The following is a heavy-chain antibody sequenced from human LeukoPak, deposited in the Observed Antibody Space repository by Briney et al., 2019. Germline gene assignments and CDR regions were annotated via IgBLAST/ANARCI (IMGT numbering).Heavy chain of an antibody. Sequence: ASVKVSCKASGYTFTSYYMHWVRQAHGQGLEWMGIINPRGGSTSYAQKFQGRVTMTRDTSTSTVYMELSSLRSEDTAVYYCARERGYYDSSGYYGGAFDIWGQGTMVTVSS. CDR1: GYTFTSYY. CDR3: ARERGYYDSSGYYGGAFDI. J-gene: IGHJ3*02. CDR2: INPRGGST. D-gene: IGHD3-22*01. V-gene: IGHV1-46*01.